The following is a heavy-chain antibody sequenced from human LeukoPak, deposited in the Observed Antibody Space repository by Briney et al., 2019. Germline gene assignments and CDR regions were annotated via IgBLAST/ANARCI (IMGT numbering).Heavy chain of an antibody. Sequence: GGSLRLSCAASGFTFSSYGMHWVRQAPGKGLEWVAVIWYDGSNKYYAGSVKGRFTISRDNSKNTLYLQMNSLRAEDTAVYYCARPRSVYSSSWYGGGVGYYFDYWGQGTLVTVSS. V-gene: IGHV3-33*01. J-gene: IGHJ4*02. CDR1: GFTFSSYG. CDR3: ARPRSVYSSSWYGGGVGYYFDY. D-gene: IGHD6-13*01. CDR2: IWYDGSNK.